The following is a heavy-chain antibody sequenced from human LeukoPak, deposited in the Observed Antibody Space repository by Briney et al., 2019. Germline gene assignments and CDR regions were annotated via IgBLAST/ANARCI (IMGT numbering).Heavy chain of an antibody. CDR3: ARGLRYYYDSSGYYYDGSQDAFDI. Sequence: SVKVSCKASGGTFSSYAISWVRQAPGQGLEWMGRIIPIFGTANYAQKFQGRVTITTDESTSTAYMELSSLRSEDTAVYYCARGLRYYYDSSGYYYDGSQDAFDIWGQETMVTVSS. CDR1: GGTFSSYA. D-gene: IGHD3-22*01. CDR2: IIPIFGTA. J-gene: IGHJ3*02. V-gene: IGHV1-69*05.